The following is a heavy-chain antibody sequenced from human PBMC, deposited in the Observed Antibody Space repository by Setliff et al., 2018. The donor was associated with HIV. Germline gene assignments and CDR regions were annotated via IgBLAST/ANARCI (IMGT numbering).Heavy chain of an antibody. D-gene: IGHD3-22*01. CDR3: ARDSVVVITLDAFDI. CDR2: IYYSGST. J-gene: IGHJ3*02. V-gene: IGHV4-39*07. Sequence: PSETLSLTCTVSGGSISSSTYYWGWIRQPPGKGLEWIGTIYYSGSTYYNPSLKSRLTISVDTSKNQFSLKLSSVTAADTAVYYCARDSVVVITLDAFDIWGQGTMVTVSS. CDR1: GGSISSSTYY.